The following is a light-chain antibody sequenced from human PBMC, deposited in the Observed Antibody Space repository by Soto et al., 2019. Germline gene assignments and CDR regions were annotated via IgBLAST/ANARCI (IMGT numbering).Light chain of an antibody. CDR1: QSVSRY. J-gene: IGKJ4*01. V-gene: IGKV3-11*01. CDR3: HQRSDWPST. CDR2: DTS. Sequence: DIVLTQSPATLSLSPGERATLSCRASQSVSRYLAWYQQKPGQAPRLLIYDTSNRATGIPARFSGSGSGTDFTLTISTLEPEAFAVYFCHQRSDWPSTFRGGTKVE.